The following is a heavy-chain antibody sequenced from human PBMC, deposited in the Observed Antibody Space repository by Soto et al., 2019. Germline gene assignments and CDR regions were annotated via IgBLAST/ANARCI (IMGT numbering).Heavy chain of an antibody. J-gene: IGHJ4*02. CDR1: GYSISSGYY. CDR2: IYHSGST. CDR3: ALVPTAAGGYFEY. V-gene: IGHV4-38-2*01. D-gene: IGHD6-13*01. Sequence: SETLSLTCAFSGYSISSGYYWGWIRQPPGKGLEWIGSIYHSGSTYYNPSLKSRVTISVDTSKNQFSLKLSSVTAADTAVYYCALVPTAAGGYFEYWGQGTLVIVS.